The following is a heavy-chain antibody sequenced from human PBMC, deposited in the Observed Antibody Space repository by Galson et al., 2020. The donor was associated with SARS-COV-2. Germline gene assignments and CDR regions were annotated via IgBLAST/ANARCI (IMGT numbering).Heavy chain of an antibody. J-gene: IGHJ4*02. CDR3: ARRGIITVLDY. D-gene: IGHD3-16*01. Sequence: SETLSLTCSVSGDSITSGDYYWSWIRQHPGKGLEWIGYTHKSGRTYYNPSLKSRLTISIDTSKNQFSLELTSVTAADTAMYFCARRGIITVLDYWDQGTLVTVSS. V-gene: IGHV4-31*03. CDR2: THKSGRT. CDR1: GDSITSGDYY.